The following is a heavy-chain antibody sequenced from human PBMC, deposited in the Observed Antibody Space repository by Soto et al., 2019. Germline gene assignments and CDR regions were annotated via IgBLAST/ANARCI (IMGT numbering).Heavy chain of an antibody. CDR3: ARGDIVVVPAAMKGYYYYMDV. Sequence: ASVKVSCKASGYTFTSYDINWVRQATGQGLEWMGWMNPNSGNTGYAQKFQGRVTMTRNTSISTAYMELSSLRSEDTAVYYCARGDIVVVPAAMKGYYYYMDVWGKGTTVTVSS. J-gene: IGHJ6*03. D-gene: IGHD2-2*01. CDR2: MNPNSGNT. V-gene: IGHV1-8*01. CDR1: GYTFTSYD.